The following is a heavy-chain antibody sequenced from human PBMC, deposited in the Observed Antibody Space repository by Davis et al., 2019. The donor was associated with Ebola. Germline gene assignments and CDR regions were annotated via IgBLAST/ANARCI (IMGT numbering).Heavy chain of an antibody. V-gene: IGHV3-7*03. CDR3: ASGDGRGRSYDMDV. CDR2: IKPDGGEK. Sequence: PAGSLRLSCAASGFISSNYLMSWVRQAPGKGPEWVAIIKPDGGEKTYVDSAKGRFTISRDNAKNSRFLQMDSLRDEDTALDYWASGDGRGRSYDMDVWGQGTTVTVSS. D-gene: IGHD3/OR15-3a*01. J-gene: IGHJ6*02. CDR1: GFISSNYL.